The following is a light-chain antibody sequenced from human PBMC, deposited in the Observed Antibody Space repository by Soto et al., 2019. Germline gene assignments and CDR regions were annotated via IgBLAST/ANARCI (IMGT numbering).Light chain of an antibody. Sequence: DIQITQSPSSLSACVAYRAIITCRASQSISNYLNWYQHKPGKAPKVLISAASNLQSGVPSRFSGSGSGTVFTLTISSLQPEDFATYFCQQSYTLSPLNFGGGTKV. V-gene: IGKV1-39*01. J-gene: IGKJ4*01. CDR2: AAS. CDR1: QSISNY. CDR3: QQSYTLSPLN.